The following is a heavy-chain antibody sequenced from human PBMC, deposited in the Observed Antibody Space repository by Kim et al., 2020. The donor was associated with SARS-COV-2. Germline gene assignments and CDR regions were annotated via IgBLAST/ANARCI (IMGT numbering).Heavy chain of an antibody. CDR1: GGSFSGYY. Sequence: SETLSLTCVVYGGSFSGYYWSWIRQPPGKGLEWIGEINHSGSTSYNPSLKSRVTISVDTSKNQFSLKLSSVTAADTAVYYCARGARGAAAGILLPYYFYYMDVWGKGTTVTVSS. J-gene: IGHJ6*03. CDR2: INHSGST. V-gene: IGHV4-34*01. D-gene: IGHD6-13*01. CDR3: ARGARGAAAGILLPYYFYYMDV.